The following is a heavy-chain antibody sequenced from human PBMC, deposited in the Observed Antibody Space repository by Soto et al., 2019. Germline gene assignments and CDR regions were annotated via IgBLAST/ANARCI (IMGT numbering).Heavy chain of an antibody. V-gene: IGHV4-61*08. CDR2: IYYTGST. Sequence: SETLSLTCTVSGGPSNSGAYSWIWIRQPPGKGLEWIGSIYYTGSTNFNPSLKSRVTISMDTSKNQFSLNLKSVTTADTAVYYCARARLTFAYGMDVWGQGATVTVSS. D-gene: IGHD3-16*01. CDR3: ARARLTFAYGMDV. CDR1: GGPSNSGAYS. J-gene: IGHJ6*02.